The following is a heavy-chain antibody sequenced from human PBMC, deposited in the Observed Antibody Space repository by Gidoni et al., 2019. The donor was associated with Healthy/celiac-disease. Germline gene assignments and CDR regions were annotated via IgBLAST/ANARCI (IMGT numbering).Heavy chain of an antibody. CDR3: ARADVDTAMVRYYGMDV. CDR1: GGSISSYY. Sequence: QVQLQESGPGLVKPSETLSLTCTVSGGSISSYYWSWIRQPPGKGLEWIGYIYYSGSTNYNPSLKSRVTISVDTSKNQFSLKLSSVTAADTAVYYCARADVDTAMVRYYGMDVWGQGTTVTVSS. J-gene: IGHJ6*02. CDR2: IYYSGST. D-gene: IGHD5-18*01. V-gene: IGHV4-59*12.